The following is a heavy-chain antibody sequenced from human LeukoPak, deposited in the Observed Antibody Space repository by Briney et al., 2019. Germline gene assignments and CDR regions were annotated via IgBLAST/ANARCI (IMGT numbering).Heavy chain of an antibody. J-gene: IGHJ4*02. CDR2: IYYSGST. CDR3: ARERQYSYGYSLPRRTGYFDY. D-gene: IGHD5-18*01. CDR1: GFTLRTYS. Sequence: LKLSCAASGFTLRTYSMNWVRQHPGKGLEWIGYIYYSGSTYYNPSLKSRVTISVDTSKNQFSLKLSSVTAADTAVYYCARERQYSYGYSLPRRTGYFDYWGQGTLVTVPS. V-gene: IGHV4-31*02.